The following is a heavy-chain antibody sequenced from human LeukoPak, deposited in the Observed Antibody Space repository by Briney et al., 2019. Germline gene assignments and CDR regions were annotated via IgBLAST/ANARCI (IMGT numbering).Heavy chain of an antibody. CDR2: INHSGST. J-gene: IGHJ5*02. Sequence: SETLSLTCAVYGGSFSGYYWSWIRQPPGKGLEWIGEINHSGSTNYNPSLKSRVTVSVDTSKNQFSLKLSSVAAADTAVYYCASFPTGVQLERRPRFDPWGQGTLVTVSS. CDR1: GGSFSGYY. CDR3: ASFPTGVQLERRPRFDP. V-gene: IGHV4-34*01. D-gene: IGHD1-1*01.